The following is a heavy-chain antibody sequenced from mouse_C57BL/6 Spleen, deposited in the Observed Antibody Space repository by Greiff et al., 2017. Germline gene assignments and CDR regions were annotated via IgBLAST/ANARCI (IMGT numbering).Heavy chain of an antibody. CDR3: AISTMVTTPFDY. CDR1: GYTFTDYY. D-gene: IGHD2-2*01. Sequence: EVQLQQSGPELVKPGASVKISCKASGYTFTDYYMNWVKQSHGKSLEWIGGINPNNGGTSYNQKFKGKATLTVDKSSSTAYMELRSLTSEDSAVYYCAISTMVTTPFDYWGQGTTLTVSS. V-gene: IGHV1-26*01. CDR2: INPNNGGT. J-gene: IGHJ2*01.